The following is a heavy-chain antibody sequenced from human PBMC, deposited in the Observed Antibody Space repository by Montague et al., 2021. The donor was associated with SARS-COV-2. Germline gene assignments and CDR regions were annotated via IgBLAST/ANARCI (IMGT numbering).Heavy chain of an antibody. CDR3: ARVFPRWLQFDPYFDY. J-gene: IGHJ4*02. V-gene: IGHV4-59*01. D-gene: IGHD5-24*01. CDR2: IYYSGST. CDR1: GGSISSYY. Sequence: SETLSLTSTVSGGSISSYYWSWIRQPPGKGLEWIGYIYYSGSTNXNPSLKSRVTISVDTSKNQFSLKLSSVTAADTAVYYCARVFPRWLQFDPYFDYWGQGTLVTVSS.